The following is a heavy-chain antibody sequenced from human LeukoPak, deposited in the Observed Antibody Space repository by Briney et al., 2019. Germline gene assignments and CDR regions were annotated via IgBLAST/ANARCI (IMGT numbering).Heavy chain of an antibody. D-gene: IGHD2-8*01. CDR3: SRENGAFSPFGY. CDR2: ISLTGLT. V-gene: IGHV4-4*02. CDR1: GGSISNTNW. Sequence: SETLSLTCAVSGGSISNTNWWSCGRQPPGQGLEWIGEISLTGLTHYNPPLESRVTVSLDKSKNQLSRNLTSVTAADTAVYYCSRENGAFSPFGYWGQGTLVTVLS. J-gene: IGHJ4*02.